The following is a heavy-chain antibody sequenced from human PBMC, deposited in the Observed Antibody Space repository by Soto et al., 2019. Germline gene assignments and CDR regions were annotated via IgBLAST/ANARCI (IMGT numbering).Heavy chain of an antibody. CDR2: ISAGGST. CDR1: GFTFSSYA. V-gene: IGHV3-23*01. D-gene: IGHD3-10*01. Sequence: GGSLRLSCAASGFTFSSYAMNWVRQAPGMGLEWVSAISAGGSTYYADSVKGRFTISRDNSKNTLSLQMNSLRAEDTAVYYCAKAGDHSYFDYWGQGNLVTVSS. J-gene: IGHJ4*02. CDR3: AKAGDHSYFDY.